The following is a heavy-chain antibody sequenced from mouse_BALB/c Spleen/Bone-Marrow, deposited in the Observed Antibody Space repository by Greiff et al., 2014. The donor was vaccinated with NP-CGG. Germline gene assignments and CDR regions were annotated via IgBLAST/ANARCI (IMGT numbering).Heavy chain of an antibody. D-gene: IGHD2-4*01. Sequence: EVKLMESGGGLVQPGGSLRLSCATSGFTFTSWVRQPPGKALEWLGFIRNKAKGYTSENSASVKGRFTISRDNSQSILYLQMNTLRAEDSATYYCARDINYDIYWYFDVWGAGTTVTVSS. CDR3: ARDINYDIYWYFDV. CDR1: GFTFT. J-gene: IGHJ1*01. CDR2: IRNKAKGYTS. V-gene: IGHV7-3*02.